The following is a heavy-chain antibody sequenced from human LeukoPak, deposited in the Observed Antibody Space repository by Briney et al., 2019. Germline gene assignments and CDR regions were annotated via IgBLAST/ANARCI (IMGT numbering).Heavy chain of an antibody. CDR2: IKGDGIST. D-gene: IGHD1-14*01. Sequence: PGGSLRLSCAASGFDFSSNWMHWVRHAPGQGLVWVSRIKGDGISTNYADSVKGRFTISRDIAKNTLYLQMNSLRAEDTALYYCVRRPAYKIGNYYYYSMDVWGQGTTVIVSS. J-gene: IGHJ6*02. V-gene: IGHV3-74*01. CDR3: VRRPAYKIGNYYYYSMDV. CDR1: GFDFSSNW.